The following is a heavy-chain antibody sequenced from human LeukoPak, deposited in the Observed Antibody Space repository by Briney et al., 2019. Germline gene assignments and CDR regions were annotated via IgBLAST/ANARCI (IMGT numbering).Heavy chain of an antibody. CDR2: IYTSGST. D-gene: IGHD3-22*01. V-gene: IGHV4-4*07. CDR3: AREVGGYYYDSSGYRFDY. J-gene: IGHJ4*02. CDR1: GGSFSGYY. Sequence: SETLSLTCAVYGGSFSGYYWSWIRQPAGKGLEWIGRIYTSGSTNYNPSLKSRVTISVDTSKNQFSLKLSSVTAADTAVYYCAREVGGYYYDSSGYRFDYWGQGTLVTVSS.